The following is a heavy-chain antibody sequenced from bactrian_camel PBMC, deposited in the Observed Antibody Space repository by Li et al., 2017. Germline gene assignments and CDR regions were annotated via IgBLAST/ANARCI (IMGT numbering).Heavy chain of an antibody. CDR1: GYSISNNW. CDR3: AADNIYCGTGFAY. V-gene: IGHV3S1*01. J-gene: IGHJ4*01. D-gene: IGHD7*01. Sequence: VESGGGSVQPGGSLRLSCTSFGYSISNNWMVWFRQPAGKQREGVAAIDEEDGSTSYADSVKGRFTISKDNAKNTLYLQMNSLKSEDTAMYYCAADNIYCGTGFAYWGQGTQVTVSS. CDR2: IDEEDGST.